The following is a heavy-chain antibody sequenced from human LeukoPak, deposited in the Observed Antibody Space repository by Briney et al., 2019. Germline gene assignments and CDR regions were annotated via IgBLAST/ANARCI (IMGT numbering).Heavy chain of an antibody. CDR1: GGTFSSYA. J-gene: IGHJ4*02. D-gene: IGHD3-16*02. CDR3: ARDALRLGELSLSFDY. Sequence: ASVKVSCKASGGTFSSYAISWVRQAPGQGLEWMGIINPSGGSTRYAQKFQGRVTMTRDMSTSTVYMELSSLRSEDTAVYYCARDALRLGELSLSFDYWGQGTLVTVSS. V-gene: IGHV1-46*01. CDR2: INPSGGST.